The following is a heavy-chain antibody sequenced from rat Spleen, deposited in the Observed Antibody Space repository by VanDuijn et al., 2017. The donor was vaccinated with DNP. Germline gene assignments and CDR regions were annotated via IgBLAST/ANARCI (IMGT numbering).Heavy chain of an antibody. CDR1: AYSITSHY. D-gene: IGHD1-7*01. Sequence: EVQLQESGPGLVKPSQSLSLTCSVTAYSITSHYWGWIRRFPGNKMEWIGHISYSGTTSYHPSLKSRISITRDTSKNQFFLQLSSVTTEDTATYYCTTVGYDYLNWFAYWGQGTLVTVSS. V-gene: IGHV3-1*01. CDR3: TTVGYDYLNWFAY. CDR2: ISYSGTT. J-gene: IGHJ3*01.